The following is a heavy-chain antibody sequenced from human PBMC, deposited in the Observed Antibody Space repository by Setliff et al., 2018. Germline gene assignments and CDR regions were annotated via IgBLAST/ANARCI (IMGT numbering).Heavy chain of an antibody. CDR2: INPSGGST. J-gene: IGHJ4*02. Sequence: GASVKVSCKASGYTFTSYGISWVRQAPGQGLEWMGIINPSGGSTSYAQKFQGRVTMTSDTSISTAYMELGRLRSEDTAVYYCATGGYSGYDYVYWGQGTLVTVSS. CDR3: ATGGYSGYDYVY. CDR1: GYTFTSYG. D-gene: IGHD5-12*01. V-gene: IGHV1-46*01.